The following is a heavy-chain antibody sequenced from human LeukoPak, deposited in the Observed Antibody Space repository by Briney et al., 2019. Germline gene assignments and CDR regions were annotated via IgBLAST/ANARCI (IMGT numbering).Heavy chain of an antibody. CDR2: IITGT. Sequence: GGSLRLSCAASGFRFSDYAMSWVRQAPGKGLEWVSAIITGTQYADSVKGRFTISRDNSKNTLYLQMNSLRAEDTAVYYCAKSFRYYDSSGYFHFDYWGQGTLVTVSS. D-gene: IGHD3-22*01. J-gene: IGHJ4*02. V-gene: IGHV3-23*01. CDR1: GFRFSDYA. CDR3: AKSFRYYDSSGYFHFDY.